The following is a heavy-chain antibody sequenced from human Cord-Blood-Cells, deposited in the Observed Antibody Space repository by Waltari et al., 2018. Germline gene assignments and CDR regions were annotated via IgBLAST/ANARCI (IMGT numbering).Heavy chain of an antibody. CDR1: GGSFSGYY. J-gene: IGHJ4*02. CDR3: AREISSSWYDY. V-gene: IGHV4-34*01. Sequence: QVQLQQWGAGLLKPSETLSLTCAVYGGSFSGYYWSWIRQPPGKGLEWIGEINHSGSTNYNPTLKRRVTISVDTSKNQFSLKLSSVTAADTAVYYCAREISSSWYDYWGQGTLVTVSS. D-gene: IGHD6-13*01. CDR2: INHSGST.